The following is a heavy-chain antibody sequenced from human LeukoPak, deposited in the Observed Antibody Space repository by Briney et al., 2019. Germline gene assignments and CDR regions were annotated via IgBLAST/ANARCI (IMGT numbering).Heavy chain of an antibody. CDR2: ISSAGTT. V-gene: IGHV3-66*01. Sequence: PGGSLRLSCAASAFTVSSSYMSWVRQAPGKGLEWVSIISSAGTTYYADSVKGRFTISRDNSKNTVYLQVNSLRDEDTAVYYCARDLEAANTYYFDYWGQGTMVTVSS. CDR1: AFTVSSSY. J-gene: IGHJ4*02. D-gene: IGHD6-13*01. CDR3: ARDLEAANTYYFDY.